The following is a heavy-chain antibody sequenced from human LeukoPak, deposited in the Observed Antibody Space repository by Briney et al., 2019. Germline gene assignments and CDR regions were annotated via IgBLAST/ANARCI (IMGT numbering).Heavy chain of an antibody. Sequence: GGSLRLSCAASGFTFSSYSMNWVRQAPGKGLEWVSYISSSSSTIYYADSVKGRFTISRDNAKNSLYLQMNSLRAEDTAVYYCARDTQLVQNYWGQGTLVTVSS. CDR2: ISSSSSTI. CDR1: GFTFSSYS. CDR3: ARDTQLVQNY. D-gene: IGHD6-6*01. V-gene: IGHV3-48*01. J-gene: IGHJ4*02.